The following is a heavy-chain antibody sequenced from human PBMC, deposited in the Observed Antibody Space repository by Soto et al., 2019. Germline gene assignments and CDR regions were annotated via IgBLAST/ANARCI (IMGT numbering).Heavy chain of an antibody. CDR3: VRDGGSYCTNGVCNGYFDY. CDR2: IKQDGSEK. V-gene: IGHV3-7*01. D-gene: IGHD2-8*01. J-gene: IGHJ4*02. CDR1: GFTFSSYW. Sequence: GGSLRLSCAASGFTFSSYWMSWVRQAPGKGLEWVANIKQDGSEKYYVDSVKGRFTISRDNAKNSLYLQMNSLRAADTAVYYCVRDGGSYCTNGVCNGYFDYWGQGTLVTVSS.